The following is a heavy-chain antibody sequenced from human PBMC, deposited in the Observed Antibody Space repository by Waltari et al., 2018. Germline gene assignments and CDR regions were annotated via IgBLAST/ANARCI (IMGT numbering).Heavy chain of an antibody. CDR1: GFPVSSNY. J-gene: IGHJ3*02. Sequence: EVQLVESGGGLIQPGGSLRLSCASSGFPVSSNYMGWVRQAPGKGREWVSVIYSGGRKYYADHLKGRFTISSDNSKNTPYRQMNSLRAEETDVYYGERDGGDAFDIWGQGTMVTVYS. V-gene: IGHV3-53*01. CDR3: ERDGGDAFDI. D-gene: IGHD3-16*01. CDR2: IYSGGRK.